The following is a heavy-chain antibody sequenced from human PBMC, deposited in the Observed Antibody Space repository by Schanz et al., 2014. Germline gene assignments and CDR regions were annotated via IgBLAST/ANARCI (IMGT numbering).Heavy chain of an antibody. J-gene: IGHJ3*02. V-gene: IGHV3-23*04. CDR3: AKGRFGELSAFDI. D-gene: IGHD3-10*01. Sequence: EVQLVASGGGLVQPGGSLRLSCAASGFTFSTHAMSWVRQAPGKGLEWVSSISGDHRNTFYADSVKGRFTISRDNSKNTLYLQMNSLRAEDTAVYYCAKGRFGELSAFDIWGQGTMVTVSS. CDR1: GFTFSTHA. CDR2: ISGDHRNT.